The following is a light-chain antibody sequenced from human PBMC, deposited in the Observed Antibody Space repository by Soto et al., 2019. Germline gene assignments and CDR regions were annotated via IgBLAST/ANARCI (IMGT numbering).Light chain of an antibody. CDR3: QQASSVPLT. CDR1: RGVSTY. Sequence: DIQMTQSPSSVSASVGDRVTITCRASRGVSTYLAWYQQKPGKAPNLLIYASSSLQDGVPSRFSGAGSGTDFTLTISSRQPEDSATYYCQQASSVPLTFGGGTKVELK. V-gene: IGKV1-12*01. J-gene: IGKJ4*01. CDR2: ASS.